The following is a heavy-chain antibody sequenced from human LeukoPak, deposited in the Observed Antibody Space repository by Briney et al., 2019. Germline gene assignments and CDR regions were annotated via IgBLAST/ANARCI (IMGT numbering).Heavy chain of an antibody. CDR1: GYTFTSYG. V-gene: IGHV1-18*01. CDR2: ISAYNGNT. CDR3: ATSNYRYYYYYMDV. Sequence: ASVKVSCKASGYTFTSYGISWVRQAPGQGLEWMGWISAYNGNTNYAQKLQGRVTMTTDTSTSTAYMELRSLRSDDTAVYYCATSNYRYYYYYMDVSGKGTTVTVSS. J-gene: IGHJ6*03. D-gene: IGHD1-7*01.